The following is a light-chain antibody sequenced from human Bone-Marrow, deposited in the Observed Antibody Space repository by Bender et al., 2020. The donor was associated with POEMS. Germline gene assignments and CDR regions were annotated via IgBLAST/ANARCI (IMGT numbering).Light chain of an antibody. J-gene: IGLJ2*01. CDR1: SSDIGGYNY. CDR3: NSYTSSNTLVV. V-gene: IGLV2-14*01. Sequence: QSALTQPPSASGSPGQSVTISCTGTSSDIGGYNYVSWYQQYPGKAPKLIISDVSNRPSGVSNRFSGSKSGNTASLTISGLQAEDEADYYCNSYTSSNTLVVFGGGTKLTVL. CDR2: DVS.